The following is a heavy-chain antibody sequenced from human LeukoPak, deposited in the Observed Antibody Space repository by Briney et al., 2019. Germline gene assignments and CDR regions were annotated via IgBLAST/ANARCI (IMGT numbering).Heavy chain of an antibody. D-gene: IGHD6-13*01. Sequence: GGSLRLSCAASGFTFSSYSMNWGRQAPGKGLEVVSSISSSSSYIYYADSVKGRFTISRDNAKNSLYLQMNSLRAEDTAVYYCARDVVPYSSSWFYYYYYGMDVWGQGTTVTVSS. CDR1: GFTFSSYS. J-gene: IGHJ6*02. V-gene: IGHV3-21*01. CDR2: ISSSSSYI. CDR3: ARDVVPYSSSWFYYYYYGMDV.